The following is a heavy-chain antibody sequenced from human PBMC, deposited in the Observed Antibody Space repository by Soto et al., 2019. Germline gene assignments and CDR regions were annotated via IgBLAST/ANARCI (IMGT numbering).Heavy chain of an antibody. CDR1: GFAFSSYA. CDR2: ISYDGSNK. CDR3: ARFKGSSGGSCYSYFDY. V-gene: IGHV3-30-3*01. Sequence: QVQLVESGGGVVQPGRSLRLSCAASGFAFSSYAMHWVRQAPGKGLEWVAVISYDGSNKYYADSVKGRFTISRDNSKNTLYQQMNSLRAEDTAVYYCARFKGSSGGSCYSYFDYWGQGTLVTVSS. D-gene: IGHD2-15*01. J-gene: IGHJ4*02.